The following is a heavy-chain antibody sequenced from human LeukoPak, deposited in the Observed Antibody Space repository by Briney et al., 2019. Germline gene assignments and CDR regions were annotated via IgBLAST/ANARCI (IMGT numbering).Heavy chain of an antibody. V-gene: IGHV1-58*02. CDR3: ARVLRYCSGGNCYSGGLGYMDV. Sequence: SVKVSCKASGFTFTSSAMQWVRQARGQRLEWIGWIVVGSGNTNYAQKFQERVTITRDMSTSTAYMELSSLRSEDTAVYYCARVLRYCSGGNCYSGGLGYMDVWGKGTTVTISS. J-gene: IGHJ6*03. CDR2: IVVGSGNT. D-gene: IGHD2-15*01. CDR1: GFTFTSSA.